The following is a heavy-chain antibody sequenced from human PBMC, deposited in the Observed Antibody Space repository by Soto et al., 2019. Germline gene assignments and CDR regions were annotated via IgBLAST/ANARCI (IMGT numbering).Heavy chain of an antibody. V-gene: IGHV1-18*01. J-gene: IGHJ5*02. Sequence: GASVKVSCKTSGYTFTNSGIIWVRQAPGQGLEWMGWINGYQGATKYAQEFQGRVTMTIDTPTATGYMELRSLTSDDTAVYYCARRIMVSTGGHWFDPWGQGTLVTVSS. D-gene: IGHD3-22*01. CDR2: INGYQGAT. CDR3: ARRIMVSTGGHWFDP. CDR1: GYTFTNSG.